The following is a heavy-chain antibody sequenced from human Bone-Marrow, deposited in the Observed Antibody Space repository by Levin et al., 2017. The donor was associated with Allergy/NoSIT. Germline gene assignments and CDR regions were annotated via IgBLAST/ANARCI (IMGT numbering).Heavy chain of an antibody. CDR2: ISHSRST. Sequence: KTSETLSLTCSVSGGSISSANSYWSWIRRPPGRGLEWIGYISHSRSTLYNPSLKSRISISIDTSKNQFSLRLSSVTPEDTAVYYCSRELIRTNYFDYWGQGALVTVSS. D-gene: IGHD1-14*01. J-gene: IGHJ4*02. CDR1: GGSISSANSY. V-gene: IGHV4-30-4*02. CDR3: SRELIRTNYFDY.